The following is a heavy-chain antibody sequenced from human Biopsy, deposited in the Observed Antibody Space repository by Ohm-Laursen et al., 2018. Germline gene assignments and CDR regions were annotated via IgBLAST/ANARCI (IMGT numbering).Heavy chain of an antibody. V-gene: IGHV3-53*01. Sequence: SLRLSCAASGFTVSTTYMSWARQAPGKGPEWVSIIYLDGNTYYTDSVKGRFTISRDNSKNALYLQMNSLRPADTAKYYCVRGRAYWGQGTLVTVSS. CDR1: GFTVSTTY. CDR3: VRGRAY. J-gene: IGHJ4*02. CDR2: IYLDGNT.